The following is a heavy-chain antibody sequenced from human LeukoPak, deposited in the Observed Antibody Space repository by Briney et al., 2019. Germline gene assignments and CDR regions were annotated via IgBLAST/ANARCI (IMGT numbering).Heavy chain of an antibody. CDR2: ISGTAENT. D-gene: IGHD3-10*01. V-gene: IGHV3-23*01. CDR1: GFIFSSYP. Sequence: PGGSLRLSCAASGFIFSSYPMSWVRQAPGKGLEWVSAISGTAENTYYADSVKGRLSISRDNSRNTVHLQMNSLRPEDTAVYYCANQRGGFWGQGTLVTVSS. CDR3: ANQRGGF. J-gene: IGHJ4*02.